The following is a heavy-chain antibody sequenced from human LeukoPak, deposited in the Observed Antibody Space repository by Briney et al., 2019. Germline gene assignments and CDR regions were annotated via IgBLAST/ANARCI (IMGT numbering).Heavy chain of an antibody. D-gene: IGHD2-15*01. J-gene: IGHJ6*03. Sequence: ASVKVSCKSSVCTFTGYYMHWVRQAPGQGLEWMGWINPNSGGTNYAQKFQGRVTMTRDTSISTAYMELSRLRSDDTAVYYCARDLCSGGSCSDYYYYYMDVWGKGTTVTISS. CDR1: VCTFTGYY. CDR2: INPNSGGT. CDR3: ARDLCSGGSCSDYYYYYMDV. V-gene: IGHV1-2*02.